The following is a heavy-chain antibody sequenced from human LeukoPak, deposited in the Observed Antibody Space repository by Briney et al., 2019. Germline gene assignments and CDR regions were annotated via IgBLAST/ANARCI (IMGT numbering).Heavy chain of an antibody. CDR3: AKSSSGVSPYYGMDV. V-gene: IGHV3-23*01. Sequence: GGSLRLSCAASGFTFSSYAMSWVRQAPGKGLEWVSAISGSGGSTYYADSVKGRFTISRDNSKSTLYLQMNSLRAEDTAVYYCAKSSSGVSPYYGMDVWGQGTTVTVSS. CDR1: GFTFSSYA. J-gene: IGHJ6*02. CDR2: ISGSGGST.